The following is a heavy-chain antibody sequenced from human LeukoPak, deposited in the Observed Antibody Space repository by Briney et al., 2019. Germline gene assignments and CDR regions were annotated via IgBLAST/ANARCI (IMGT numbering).Heavy chain of an antibody. CDR3: AKEGTIRRNYYFDY. J-gene: IGHJ4*01. V-gene: IGHV3-23*01. Sequence: GGSLRLSCAASGFAFGSYAMTWVRQAPGKGLEWVSDISGSGGTIYYADSVKGRFTISRDNSKNTVYLQMNSLRAEDTAIYYCAKEGTIRRNYYFDYWGHGALVTVSS. CDR1: GFAFGSYA. D-gene: IGHD1-7*01. CDR2: ISGSGGTI.